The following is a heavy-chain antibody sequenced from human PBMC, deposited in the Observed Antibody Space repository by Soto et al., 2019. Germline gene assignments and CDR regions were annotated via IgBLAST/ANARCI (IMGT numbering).Heavy chain of an antibody. CDR1: GYSFDSYA. J-gene: IGHJ3*01. CDR2: IGSGDT. Sequence: QVQLVQSGATQEKPGASVKVSCEAFGYSFDSYAYSWVRQAPGQGLEWMGRIGSGDTKYAQKLQGRVTMTTDTSTNTAYIELRSLRSDDTALYYCARENDPYGFDLWGQGTMVTVSS. CDR3: ARENDPYGFDL. V-gene: IGHV1-18*01.